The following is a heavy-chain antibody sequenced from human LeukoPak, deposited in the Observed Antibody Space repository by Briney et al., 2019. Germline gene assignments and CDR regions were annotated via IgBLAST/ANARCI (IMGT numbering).Heavy chain of an antibody. CDR2: IYHSGSS. Sequence: SETLSLTCTVSGGSISSFYWSWIRQPPGKGLEWIGYIYHSGSSNYNLSLKSRVTISIDTSKNQFSLKVSSVTAADSAVYYCAGGSPASFDPWGQGTLVTVSS. CDR1: GGSISSFY. J-gene: IGHJ5*02. D-gene: IGHD5-12*01. CDR3: AGGSPASFDP. V-gene: IGHV4-59*01.